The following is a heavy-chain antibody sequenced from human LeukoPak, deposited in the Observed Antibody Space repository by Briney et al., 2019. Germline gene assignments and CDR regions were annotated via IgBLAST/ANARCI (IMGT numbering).Heavy chain of an antibody. Sequence: PGGSLRLSCAASGFTFSSYAMSWVRQAPGTGLEWVSAISGSAGSTYYADSVKGRFTISRDNSKNTLYLQMDSLGAEDAAVYFCAKGSVAATYKLDCWGQGTLVTVSS. CDR3: AKGSVAATYKLDC. CDR2: ISGSAGST. V-gene: IGHV3-23*01. J-gene: IGHJ4*02. D-gene: IGHD6-19*01. CDR1: GFTFSSYA.